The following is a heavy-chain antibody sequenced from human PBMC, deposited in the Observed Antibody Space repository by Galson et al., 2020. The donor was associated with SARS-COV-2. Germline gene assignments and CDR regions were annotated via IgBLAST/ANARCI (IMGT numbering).Heavy chain of an antibody. V-gene: IGHV4-30-4*07. D-gene: IGHD2-8*02. CDR2: LYYSGSISYSGST. Sequence: SETLSLTCTVSGVSITSAGYSWSWIRQPPGKGLEWIGYLYYSGSISYSGSTYYNPSLKSRITISADTSKNQFSLKLNSVTAADTAVYYCARGLDGTGRFNGWDYWGQGTLVTVSS. CDR1: GVSITSAGYS. J-gene: IGHJ4*02. CDR3: ARGLDGTGRFNGWDY.